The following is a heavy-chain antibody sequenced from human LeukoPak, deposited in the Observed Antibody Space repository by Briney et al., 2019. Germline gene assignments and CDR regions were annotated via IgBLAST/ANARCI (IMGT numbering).Heavy chain of an antibody. V-gene: IGHV3-23*01. D-gene: IGHD2-15*01. CDR1: GFRFSSYD. CDR2: ISGSGGIT. Sequence: GGSLRLSCAASGFRFSSYDMSWVRQAPGMVLEWVARISGSGGITKYADSVKGRFTISRDNSKDTVYLQMTSLRAEDTAVYYCAKCSESCYYFDYWGQGNLVTVSS. CDR3: AKCSESCYYFDY. J-gene: IGHJ4*02.